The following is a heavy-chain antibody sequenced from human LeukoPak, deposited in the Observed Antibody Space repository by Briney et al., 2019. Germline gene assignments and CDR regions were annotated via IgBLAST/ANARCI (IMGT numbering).Heavy chain of an antibody. D-gene: IGHD4-17*01. V-gene: IGHV4-39*01. Sequence: SETLSLTCSVSGGSISTTNYYWSWIRQPPGKGLEWIGSVSYSATTYYNPSLKSRLSISVDTSKNQFSLKLDSVTAADADIYYCAGYGDSIDYWGQGTLVTVSS. CDR3: AGYGDSIDY. CDR2: VSYSATT. J-gene: IGHJ4*02. CDR1: GGSISTTNYY.